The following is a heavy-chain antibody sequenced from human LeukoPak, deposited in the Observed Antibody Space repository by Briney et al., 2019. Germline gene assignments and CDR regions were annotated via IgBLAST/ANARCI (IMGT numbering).Heavy chain of an antibody. CDR1: GDSVSSNRAA. D-gene: IGHD2-15*01. V-gene: IGHV6-1*01. J-gene: IGHJ6*02. Sequence: SQTLSLTCAISGDSVSSNRAAWNWIRQSPSRGLEWLGRTYYRSKWYTEYTLSVKSRISTKPDTSKNQFSLQLNSVTPEDTAVYYCARAVGFDNGMDVWGQGTTVTVSS. CDR2: TYYRSKWYT. CDR3: ARAVGFDNGMDV.